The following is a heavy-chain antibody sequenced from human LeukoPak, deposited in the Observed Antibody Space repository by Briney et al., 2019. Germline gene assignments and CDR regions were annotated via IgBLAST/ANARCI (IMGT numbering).Heavy chain of an antibody. J-gene: IGHJ4*02. V-gene: IGHV3-33*08. D-gene: IGHD2-15*01. CDR2: ILFDGTDK. CDR3: ARDRMGDCSGGSCYNGFDY. CDR1: GFTFGSYG. Sequence: GGSLRLSCAASGFTFGSYGMHWVRQAPGKGLEWVAVILFDGTDKFYADSVKGRFTFSRDNAKNSLYLQMNSLGAEDTAVYYCARDRMGDCSGGSCYNGFDYWGQGTLVTVSS.